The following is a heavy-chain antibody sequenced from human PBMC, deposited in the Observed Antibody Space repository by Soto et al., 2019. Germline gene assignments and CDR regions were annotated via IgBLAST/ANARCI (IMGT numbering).Heavy chain of an antibody. J-gene: IGHJ4*02. CDR3: ARESEDLTSNFDY. V-gene: IGHV3-21*06. Sequence: KTGGSLRLSCAASGFTFTRYSMNWVRQAPGKGLEWVSSISSTTNYIYYGDSMKGRFTISRDSAKNSLYLEMNSLRAEDTAVYYCARESEDLTSNFDYWGQGTLVTSPQ. CDR2: ISSTTNYI. CDR1: GFTFTRYS.